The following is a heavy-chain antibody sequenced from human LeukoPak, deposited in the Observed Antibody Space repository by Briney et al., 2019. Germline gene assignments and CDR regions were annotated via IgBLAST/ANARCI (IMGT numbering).Heavy chain of an antibody. V-gene: IGHV3-23*01. CDR3: AKDSTASGSYYGMDV. D-gene: IGHD5-12*01. CDR1: GFTFTRYN. Sequence: GGSLRLSCAASGFTFTRYNMNWVRQAPGRGLEWVSGISGGGGITYYADSVKGRFTISRDNSGNTLYLQMNSLRAEDTAVYYCAKDSTASGSYYGMDVWGQGTAVTVSS. J-gene: IGHJ6*02. CDR2: ISGGGGIT.